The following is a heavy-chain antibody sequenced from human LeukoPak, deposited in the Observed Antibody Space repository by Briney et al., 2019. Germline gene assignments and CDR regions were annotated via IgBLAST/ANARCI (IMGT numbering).Heavy chain of an antibody. D-gene: IGHD6-6*01. CDR2: IYYSGST. J-gene: IGHJ3*02. CDR1: GGSISGYY. Sequence: SETLSLTCTVSGGSISGYYWSWIRQPPGKGLEYIGYIYYSGSTNYNPSLKSRVTISVDTSKNQFSLKLSSVTAAGTAVYYCARGVVAARPRDAFDIWGQGTMVTVSS. V-gene: IGHV4-59*01. CDR3: ARGVVAARPRDAFDI.